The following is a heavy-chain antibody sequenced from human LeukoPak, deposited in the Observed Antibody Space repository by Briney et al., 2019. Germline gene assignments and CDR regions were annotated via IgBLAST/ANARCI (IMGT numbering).Heavy chain of an antibody. V-gene: IGHV3-15*01. CDR2: IISKTDGGRT. J-gene: IGHJ4*02. D-gene: IGHD6-19*01. CDR3: TTYSSGSLGY. Sequence: NPGGSLRLSCAASGFTFSNAWMTWVRQAPGKGLEWVGRIISKTDGGRTDYAAPVKGRFTISRDDSKNTLYLQMNSPKIEDTAVYYCTTYSSGSLGYWGQGILVTVSS. CDR1: GFTFSNAW.